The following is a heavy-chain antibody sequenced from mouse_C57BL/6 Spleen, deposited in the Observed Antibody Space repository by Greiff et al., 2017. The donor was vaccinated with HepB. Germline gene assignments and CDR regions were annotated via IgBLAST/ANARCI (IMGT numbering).Heavy chain of an antibody. CDR3: ARGGSNYGKGVAC. Sequence: VPLQQSGAELVKPGASVKLSCKASGYTFTSYWMQWVKQRPGQGLEWIGEIDPSDSYTNYNKKFKGKATLTVDTSSSTTYMQLSSLTSEGSAVYYWARGGSNYGKGVACWGQGTLVTVSA. CDR1: GYTFTSYW. D-gene: IGHD2-5*01. CDR2: IDPSDSYT. V-gene: IGHV1-50*01. J-gene: IGHJ3*01.